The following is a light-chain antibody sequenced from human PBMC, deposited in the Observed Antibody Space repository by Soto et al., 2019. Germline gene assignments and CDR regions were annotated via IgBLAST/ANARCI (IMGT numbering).Light chain of an antibody. Sequence: EIVLTQSPGTLSLSPGERATLSCRASQSVTSSYLAWYQQKPGQASGLLIYGASSRATGIPDRFSGSESGTDFTLTISRLEPEDFAVYYCQQYGTSPWTFGQGTKVEMK. CDR3: QQYGTSPWT. V-gene: IGKV3-20*01. CDR1: QSVTSSY. J-gene: IGKJ1*01. CDR2: GAS.